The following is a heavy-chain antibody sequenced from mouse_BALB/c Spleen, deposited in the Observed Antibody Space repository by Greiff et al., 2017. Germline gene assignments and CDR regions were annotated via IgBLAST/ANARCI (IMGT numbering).Heavy chain of an antibody. J-gene: IGHJ3*01. CDR1: GYTFTSYY. CDR3: ARSRRDYDWFAY. D-gene: IGHD2-4*01. CDR2: IYPGNVNT. Sequence: VKLVESGPELVKPGASVRISCKASGYTFTSYYIHWVKQRPGQGLEWIGWIYPGNVNTKYNEKFKGKATLTADKSSSTAYMQLRSLTSEDSAVYFCARSRRDYDWFAYWGQGTLVTVSA. V-gene: IGHV1S56*01.